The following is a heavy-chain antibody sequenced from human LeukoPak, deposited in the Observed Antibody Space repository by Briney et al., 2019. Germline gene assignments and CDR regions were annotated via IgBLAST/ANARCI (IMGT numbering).Heavy chain of an antibody. CDR1: GGTFSSYA. CDR3: ARANSALNLDIVATYGMDV. V-gene: IGHV1-69*13. J-gene: IGHJ6*02. CDR2: IIPIFGTA. D-gene: IGHD5-12*01. Sequence: ASVTASCTASGGTFSSYAISWVRQAPGQGLEWMGGIIPIFGTANYAQKFQGRVTITADESTSTAYMELSSLRSEDTAVYYCARANSALNLDIVATYGMDVWGQGTTVTVSS.